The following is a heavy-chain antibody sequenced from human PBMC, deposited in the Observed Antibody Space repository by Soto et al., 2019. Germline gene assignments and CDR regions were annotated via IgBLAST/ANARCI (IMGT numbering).Heavy chain of an antibody. V-gene: IGHV4-39*01. CDR3: ARPVYAHSAFDI. CDR2: IYYSVLA. Sequence: QLLESGPGLVKPSETLSLSCTVSGDSMTISDFLWGWVRQPPGMGLEWIGGIYYSVLANYNPSLRRRATMPVDTSRNQFFLNVTSVTAADTAVYYCARPVYAHSAFDIWGQGKLVTVS. D-gene: IGHD2-2*01. J-gene: IGHJ3*02. CDR1: GDSMTISDFL.